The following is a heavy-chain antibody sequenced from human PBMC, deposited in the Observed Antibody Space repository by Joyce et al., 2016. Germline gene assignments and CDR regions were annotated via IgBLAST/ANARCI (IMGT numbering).Heavy chain of an antibody. D-gene: IGHD4-17*01. CDR3: MNGDYGY. J-gene: IGHJ4*02. CDR2: IRDEANSFAT. Sequence: EVQLVESGGDLVQPGGSLKLSCAASGFSFRGSAIHWVRQASGTGLEWIVRIRDEANSFATTYGAAVRGRFTISRDDSRSTAYLHMSGLKTDDTAIYYCMNGDYGYWGQGTLVTVSS. V-gene: IGHV3-73*01. CDR1: GFSFRGSA.